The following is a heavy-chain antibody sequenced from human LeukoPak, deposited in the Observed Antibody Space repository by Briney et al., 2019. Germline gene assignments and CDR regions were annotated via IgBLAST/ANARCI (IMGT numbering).Heavy chain of an antibody. J-gene: IGHJ5*02. D-gene: IGHD6-13*01. CDR2: IYYSGST. V-gene: IGHV4-59*01. CDR1: GGSISTYY. CDR3: ARVRYSSSWYWFDP. Sequence: SETLSLTCTVSGGSISTYYWTWVRQPPGKGLEWIGYIYYSGSTNYNPFLKSRVTISVDTSKNQFSLKLSSVTAADTAVYYCARVRYSSSWYWFDPWGQGTLVTVSS.